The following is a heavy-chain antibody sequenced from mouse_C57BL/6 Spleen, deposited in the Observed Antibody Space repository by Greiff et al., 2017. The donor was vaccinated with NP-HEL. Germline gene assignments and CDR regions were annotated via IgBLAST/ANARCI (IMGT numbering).Heavy chain of an antibody. V-gene: IGHV1-15*01. Sequence: VKLVESGAELVRPGASVTLSCKASGYTFTDYEMHWVKQTPVHGLEWIGAIDPETGGTAYNQKFKGKAILTADKSSSTAYMELRSLTSEDSAVYYCTVYSNSWYFDVWGTGTTVTVSS. CDR2: IDPETGGT. J-gene: IGHJ1*03. CDR1: GYTFTDYE. D-gene: IGHD2-5*01. CDR3: TVYSNSWYFDV.